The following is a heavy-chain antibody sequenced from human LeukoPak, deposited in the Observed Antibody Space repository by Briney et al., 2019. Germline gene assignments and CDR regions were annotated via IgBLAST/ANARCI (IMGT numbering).Heavy chain of an antibody. D-gene: IGHD1-7*01. CDR1: GFTFSDYY. CDR3: ARGRDNWNYFYLDY. J-gene: IGHJ4*02. V-gene: IGHV3-11*01. CDR2: ISSSGSTI. Sequence: GGSLRLSCAASGFTFSDYYMSWIRQAPGKGLEWVSYISSSGSTIYYADSVKGGFTISRDNAKNSLYLQMNSLRAEDTAVYYCARGRDNWNYFYLDYWGQGTLVTVSS.